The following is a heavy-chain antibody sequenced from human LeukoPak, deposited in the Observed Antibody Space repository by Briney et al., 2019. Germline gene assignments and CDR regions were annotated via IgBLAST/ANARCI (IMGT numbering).Heavy chain of an antibody. V-gene: IGHV3-48*04. CDR2: ISSSGTTI. D-gene: IGHD5-24*01. CDR3: ARAANDGYNTILDY. CDR1: GFTFSSYA. Sequence: GGSLRLSCAASGFTFSSYAMSWVRQAPGEGLEWLSYISSSGTTIYYADSVKGRFTISRDNAKNSLYLQMSSLRAEDTAVYYCARAANDGYNTILDYWGQGTLVTVSS. J-gene: IGHJ4*02.